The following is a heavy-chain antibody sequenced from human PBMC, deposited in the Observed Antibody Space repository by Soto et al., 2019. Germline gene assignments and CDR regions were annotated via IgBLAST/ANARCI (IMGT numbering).Heavy chain of an antibody. CDR1: GFTFISYF. CDR2: IWYDGSNK. V-gene: IGHV3-33*01. CDR3: ARDYGAVDGKGWLEP. Sequence: VVSLILSCSASGFTFISYFIHWVRQAPVKGLEWVAIIWYDGSNKYYGDSVKGRFTISRDNFKNTLYLQMNSLRAEDTAVYYCARDYGAVDGKGWLEPWGQGTLVTVSS. J-gene: IGHJ5*02. D-gene: IGHD6-19*01.